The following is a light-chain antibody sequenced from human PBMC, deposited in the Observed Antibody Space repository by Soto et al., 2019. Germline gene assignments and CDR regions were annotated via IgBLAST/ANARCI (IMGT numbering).Light chain of an antibody. CDR2: YDD. J-gene: IGLJ2*01. Sequence: QTVVTQPPSVSETPGQRVTISCSGSRSTIGDNPVNWYQHLPGKAPKLLIYYDDLMPSGVSARFSGSKSGTSASLAISGLQSEDEADYYCAAWDDSLNGVVFGGGTKLTVL. CDR1: RSTIGDNP. V-gene: IGLV1-36*01. CDR3: AAWDDSLNGVV.